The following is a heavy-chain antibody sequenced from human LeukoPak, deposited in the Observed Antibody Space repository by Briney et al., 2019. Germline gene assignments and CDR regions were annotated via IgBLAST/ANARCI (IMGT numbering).Heavy chain of an antibody. CDR1: GGTFSSYA. D-gene: IGHD2-2*01. V-gene: IGHV1-69*05. Sequence: SVKVSCKASGGTFSSYAISCVRQAPGQGLEWTGRIIPIFGTANYAQKFQGRVTITTDESTSTAYMELSSLRSEDTAVYYCARGYCSSTSCLTPPFYMDVWGKGTTVTVSS. J-gene: IGHJ6*03. CDR3: ARGYCSSTSCLTPPFYMDV. CDR2: IIPIFGTA.